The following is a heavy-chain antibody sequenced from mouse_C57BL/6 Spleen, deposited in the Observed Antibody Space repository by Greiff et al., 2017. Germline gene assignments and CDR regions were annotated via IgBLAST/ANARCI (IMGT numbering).Heavy chain of an antibody. CDR3: ARFYDAVDY. CDR2: ISYDGSN. Sequence: EVKLLESGPGLVKPSQSLSLTCSVTGYSITSGYYWNWIRQFPGNKLEWMGYISYDGSNNYNPSLKNRISITRDTSKNQFFLKLNSVTTEDTATYYCARFYDAVDYWGQGTTLTVSS. D-gene: IGHD2-12*01. CDR1: GYSITSGYY. J-gene: IGHJ2*01. V-gene: IGHV3-6*01.